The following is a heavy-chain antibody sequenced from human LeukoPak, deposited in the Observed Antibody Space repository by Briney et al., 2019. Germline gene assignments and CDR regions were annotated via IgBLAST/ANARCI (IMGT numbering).Heavy chain of an antibody. V-gene: IGHV3-30*03. J-gene: IGHJ4*02. CDR3: SRDPNSNRFEN. CDR1: GFTFNSFA. D-gene: IGHD4-11*01. Sequence: GGSLRLSCAASGFTFNSFAMHWVRQAPGKGLEWVAVISFDGSNEYYADSVKGRFTISRDNSRNTLYLQLNSLRAEDTAVYYCSRDPNSNRFENWGQGTLVTVSS. CDR2: ISFDGSNE.